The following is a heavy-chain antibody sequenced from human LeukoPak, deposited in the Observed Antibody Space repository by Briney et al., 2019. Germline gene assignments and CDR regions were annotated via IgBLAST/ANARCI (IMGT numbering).Heavy chain of an antibody. CDR1: GYTFSTYG. CDR3: AAVRGYCSSTSCHPPNWYFDL. V-gene: IGHV1-18*01. D-gene: IGHD2-2*01. Sequence: ASVKVSCKASGYTFSTYGISWVRQAPGQGLEWMGWISAYNGNTNYAQKLQGRVTMTTDTSTSTAYMELRSLRSDDTAVYYCAAVRGYCSSTSCHPPNWYFDLWGRGTLVTVSS. CDR2: ISAYNGNT. J-gene: IGHJ2*01.